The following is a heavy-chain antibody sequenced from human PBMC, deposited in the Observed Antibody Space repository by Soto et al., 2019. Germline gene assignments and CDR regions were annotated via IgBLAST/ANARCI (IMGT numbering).Heavy chain of an antibody. Sequence: GGSLRLSCAGSGFSFSSYTIHWVRQAPGKGLEWVASISSGSRSIYYEDSVKGRFTISGDNAESSLFLQMNSLRAEDTAVYYCERHLLAFGGKHCELWGQGTLETATS. CDR2: ISSGSRSI. CDR1: GFSFSSYT. V-gene: IGHV3-21*06. CDR3: ERHLLAFGGKHCEL. J-gene: IGHJ4*02. D-gene: IGHD3-16*01.